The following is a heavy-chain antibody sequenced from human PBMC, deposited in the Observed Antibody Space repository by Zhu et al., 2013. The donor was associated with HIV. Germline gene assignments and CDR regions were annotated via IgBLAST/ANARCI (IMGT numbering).Heavy chain of an antibody. Sequence: QVQLQESGPGLXKPSQTLSLTCTVSGGSISSGGYYWSWIRQHPGKGLEWIGYIYYSGSTYYNPSLKSRVTISVDTSKNQFSLKLSSVTAADTAVYYCARDQERVDYYGSGTHYYGMDVVGPRDHGHRLL. D-gene: IGHD3-10*01. CDR2: IYYSGST. CDR1: GGSISSGGYY. CDR3: ARDQERVDYYGSGTHYYGMDV. J-gene: IGHJ6*02. V-gene: IGHV4-31*03.